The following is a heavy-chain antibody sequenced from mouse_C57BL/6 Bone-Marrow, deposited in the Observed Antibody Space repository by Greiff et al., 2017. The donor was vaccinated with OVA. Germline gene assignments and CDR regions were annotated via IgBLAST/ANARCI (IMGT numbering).Heavy chain of an antibody. CDR3: ARSGSSYPYYFDY. V-gene: IGHV1-26*01. Sequence: EVQLQQSGPELVKPGASVKISCKASGYTFTDYYMNWVKQSHGKSLEWIGDINPNNGGTSYNQKFKGKATLTVDKSSSTAYMELRSLTSEDSAVYYCARSGSSYPYYFDYWGQGTTLTVSS. CDR1: GYTFTDYY. J-gene: IGHJ2*01. D-gene: IGHD1-1*01. CDR2: INPNNGGT.